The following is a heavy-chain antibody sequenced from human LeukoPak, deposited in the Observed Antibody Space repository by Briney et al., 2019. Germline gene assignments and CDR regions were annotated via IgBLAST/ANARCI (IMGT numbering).Heavy chain of an antibody. CDR3: ARDRGYYYDSSGASTGWFDP. CDR2: ISYDGSNK. CDR1: GFTFSSYA. D-gene: IGHD3-22*01. Sequence: PGGSLRLSCAASGFTFSSYAMHWVRQAPGKGLEWVAVISYDGSNKYYADSVKGRFTISRDNSKNTLYLQMNSLRAEDTAVYYCARDRGYYYDSSGASTGWFDPWGQGTLVTVSS. V-gene: IGHV3-30-3*01. J-gene: IGHJ5*02.